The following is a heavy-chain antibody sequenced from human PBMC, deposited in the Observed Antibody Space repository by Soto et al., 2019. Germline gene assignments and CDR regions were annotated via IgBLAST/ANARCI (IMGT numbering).Heavy chain of an antibody. CDR3: ARDPTWKNVAVPYYYYGMDV. CDR2: ISAYNGNT. V-gene: IGHV1-18*04. D-gene: IGHD6-19*01. J-gene: IGHJ6*02. Sequence: GASVKVSCKASGYTFTSYGISWVRQAPGQGLEWMGWISAYNGNTNYAQKLQGRVTMTTDTSTSTAYMELRSLRPDDTAVYYCARDPTWKNVAVPYYYYGMDVWGQGTTVTVSS. CDR1: GYTFTSYG.